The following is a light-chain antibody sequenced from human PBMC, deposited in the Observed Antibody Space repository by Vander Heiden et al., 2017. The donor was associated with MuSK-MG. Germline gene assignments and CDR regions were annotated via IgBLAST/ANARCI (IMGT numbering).Light chain of an antibody. V-gene: IGKV4-1*01. CDR1: KSVFNGLTTNNF. Sequence: DIEVTQSPDSLAVSLGARATINSKTTKSVFNGLTTNNFLVWYQQKPGQPPKLLMFWASTRQSGVPDRFSGGESGTDFTLTISSLQAEDAAVYYCQQYFSVPITFGQGTRLEI. J-gene: IGKJ5*01. CDR2: WAS. CDR3: QQYFSVPIT.